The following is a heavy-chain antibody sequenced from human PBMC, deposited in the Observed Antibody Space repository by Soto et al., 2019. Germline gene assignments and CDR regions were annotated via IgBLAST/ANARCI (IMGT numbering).Heavy chain of an antibody. CDR3: ARFAPCSGVTCYSRPLDS. J-gene: IGHJ4*02. Sequence: QVQLLQSGAEVKKPGASVKVSCKASGYTFATYGISWVRQAPGQGLEWMGWITPDNGYTNYAQKRRGRVTMTTDTSTSTAYMEGRSLGSDDTAVYYCARFAPCSGVTCYSRPLDSWGQGTLVTVSS. V-gene: IGHV1-18*01. CDR2: ITPDNGYT. CDR1: GYTFATYG. D-gene: IGHD2-15*01.